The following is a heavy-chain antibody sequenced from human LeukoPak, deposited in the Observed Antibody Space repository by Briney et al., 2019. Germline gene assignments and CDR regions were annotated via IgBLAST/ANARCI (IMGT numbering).Heavy chain of an antibody. CDR2: INPNSGGT. V-gene: IGHV1-2*02. CDR1: GYTFTGYY. J-gene: IGHJ6*03. D-gene: IGHD2-15*01. CDR3: ARGGYCSGGSCQPRSLGYYYMDV. Sequence: GASVKVSCKASGYTFTGYYMHWVRQAPGQGLEWMGWINPNSGGTNYAQKFQGRVTMTRDTSISTAYMELSRLRSDDTAVYYCARGGYCSGGSCQPRSLGYYYMDVWGKGTTVTVSS.